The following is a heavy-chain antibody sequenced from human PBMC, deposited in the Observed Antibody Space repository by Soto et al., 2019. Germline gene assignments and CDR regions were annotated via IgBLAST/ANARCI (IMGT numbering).Heavy chain of an antibody. CDR2: IYYSGST. CDR1: GGSISSRSYY. V-gene: IGHV4-61*01. Sequence: SETLSLTCTVAGGSISSRSYYWGWIRQPPGKGLELIGYIYYSGSTNYNPSLKSRVTISIDTSKNQFSLKLSSVTAADTAVYYCARGGYGMDVWGQGTTVTVSS. J-gene: IGHJ6*02. CDR3: ARGGYGMDV.